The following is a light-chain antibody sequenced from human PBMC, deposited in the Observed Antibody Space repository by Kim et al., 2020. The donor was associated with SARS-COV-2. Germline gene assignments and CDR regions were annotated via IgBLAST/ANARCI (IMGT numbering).Light chain of an antibody. CDR1: QGINNY. CDR2: DAS. V-gene: IGKV1-16*01. J-gene: IGKJ5*01. Sequence: DIQMTQSPSSLSASVGDRVTITCRASQGINNYLAWFQQKPGKAPKSLIYDASSLQSGVPSRFSGSASGTDFALTINSLQPEDFATYYCQQYDSYPITFGQGTRLEIK. CDR3: QQYDSYPIT.